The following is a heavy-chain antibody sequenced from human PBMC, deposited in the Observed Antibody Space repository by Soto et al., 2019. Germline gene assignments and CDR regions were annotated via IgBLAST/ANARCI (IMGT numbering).Heavy chain of an antibody. Sequence: QDQLVQSGAEVKKPGSSVKVSCKAFGGPFSSHTFSWVRQAPGQGLEWMGRIIPALGTTTYAQKIQGRVTITADESGTTVYMDLNSLRTEDTAVYYCARPAFGDYWYFDLWGRGTLVTVSS. CDR1: GGPFSSHT. CDR3: ARPAFGDYWYFDL. J-gene: IGHJ2*01. V-gene: IGHV1-69*08. CDR2: IIPALGTT. D-gene: IGHD3-10*01.